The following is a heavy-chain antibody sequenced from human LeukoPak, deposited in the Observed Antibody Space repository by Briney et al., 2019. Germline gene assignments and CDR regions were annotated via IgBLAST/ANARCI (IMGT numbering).Heavy chain of an antibody. CDR2: VDPEDGET. V-gene: IGHV1-69-2*01. CDR3: ATGPAAGTPGY. J-gene: IGHJ4*02. Sequence: ASVKISCKASGYTLTDYYMHWVQQAPGKGLEWMGRVDPEDGETIYAEKFQGRVTITADTSTDTAYMELSSLRSEDTAVYYCATGPAAGTPGYWGQGTLVTVSS. CDR1: GYTLTDYY. D-gene: IGHD6-13*01.